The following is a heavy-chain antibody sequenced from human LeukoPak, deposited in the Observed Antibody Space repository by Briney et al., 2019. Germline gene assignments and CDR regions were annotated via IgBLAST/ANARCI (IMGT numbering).Heavy chain of an antibody. D-gene: IGHD3-16*01. CDR3: AKQMSTVTFTPFDY. J-gene: IGHJ4*02. CDR1: GFTFSSYA. CDR2: ISGSGGGT. Sequence: GGSLRPSCAASGFTFSSYAMSWVRQAPGKGLEWVSPISGSGGGTYYAASVKGRFTISRDNSKNTLYLQMNSLRADDTAVYYCAKQMSTVTFTPFDYWGQGTLVTVSS. V-gene: IGHV3-23*01.